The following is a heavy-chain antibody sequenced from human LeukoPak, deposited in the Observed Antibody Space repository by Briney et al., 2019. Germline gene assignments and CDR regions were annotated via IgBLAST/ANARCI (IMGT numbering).Heavy chain of an antibody. J-gene: IGHJ4*02. Sequence: GGSLRLSCAASGFNVSNNYMSWVRQAPGKGLEWVSVIYSGGSTYYADSVKGRFTISRDNSKNTLSLQMNSLRAEDTAVYYCAKGGIAMADYYFDYWGQGTLVTVSS. CDR1: GFNVSNNY. CDR3: AKGGIAMADYYFDY. CDR2: IYSGGST. V-gene: IGHV3-53*01. D-gene: IGHD6-19*01.